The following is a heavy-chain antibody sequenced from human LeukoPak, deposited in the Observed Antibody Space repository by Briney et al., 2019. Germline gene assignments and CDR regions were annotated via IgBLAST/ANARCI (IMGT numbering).Heavy chain of an antibody. Sequence: SETLSLTCTVSGGSISSSSYYWGWIRQPPGKGLEWIGSIYYSGSTYYNPSLKSRVTISVDTSKNQFSLTLRSVTAADTAVFYCARLGLTRDAFDIWGQGTMVTVSS. CDR1: GGSISSSSYY. V-gene: IGHV4-39*07. CDR3: ARLGLTRDAFDI. D-gene: IGHD1-26*01. CDR2: IYYSGST. J-gene: IGHJ3*02.